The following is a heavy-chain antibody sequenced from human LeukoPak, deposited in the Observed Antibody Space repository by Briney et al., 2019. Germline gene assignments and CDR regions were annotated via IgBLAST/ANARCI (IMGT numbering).Heavy chain of an antibody. D-gene: IGHD1-26*01. V-gene: IGHV4-34*01. Sequence: KPSETLSLTCAVYGGSFSGYYWSWIRQPPGKGLEWIGEINHSGSTNYNPSLKSRVTISVDTSKNQFSLKLSSVTAADTAVYYCARRLRGRSYSGSRGSGFDYWGQGTLVTVSS. CDR2: INHSGST. J-gene: IGHJ4*02. CDR3: ARRLRGRSYSGSRGSGFDY. CDR1: GGSFSGYY.